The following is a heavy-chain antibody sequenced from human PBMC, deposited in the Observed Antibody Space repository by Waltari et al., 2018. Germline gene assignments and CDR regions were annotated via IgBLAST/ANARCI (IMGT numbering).Heavy chain of an antibody. CDR1: GFTFSSYS. Sequence: EVQLVESGGGLVKPGGSLRLSCAASGFTFSSYSMNWVRQAPGKGLGWVSSISSSSSYIYYADSVKGRFTISRDNAKNSLYLQMNSLRAEDTAVYYCARELGAEGELWGQGTLVTVSS. D-gene: IGHD1-26*01. V-gene: IGHV3-21*01. J-gene: IGHJ4*02. CDR2: ISSSSSYI. CDR3: ARELGAEGEL.